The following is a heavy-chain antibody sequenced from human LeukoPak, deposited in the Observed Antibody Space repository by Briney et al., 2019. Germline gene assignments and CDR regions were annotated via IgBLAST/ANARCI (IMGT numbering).Heavy chain of an antibody. V-gene: IGHV4-59*01. J-gene: IGHJ4*02. CDR2: IFYSGST. Sequence: KPSETLSLTRTVSGGSISSYCWSWIRQPPGKGLEWIGYIFYSGSTNYNPSLKSRVTISVDTSKNQFSLKLSSVTAADTAVYYCVRSDDFWSGYYGYWGQGTLVTVSS. D-gene: IGHD3-3*01. CDR1: GGSISSYC. CDR3: VRSDDFWSGYYGY.